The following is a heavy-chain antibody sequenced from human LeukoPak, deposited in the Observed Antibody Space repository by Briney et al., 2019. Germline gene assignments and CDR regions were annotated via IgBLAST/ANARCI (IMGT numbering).Heavy chain of an antibody. J-gene: IGHJ4*02. D-gene: IGHD5-18*01. CDR2: IKQDGSEQ. CDR1: GFTFSSNW. V-gene: IGHV3-7*03. CDR3: AKDISPLWLVVFDY. Sequence: AGGSLRLSCAASGFTFSSNWMTWVRQPPGKGLEWVANIKQDGSEQYYVDSVKGRFTISRDNAKNSLYLQMNSLRAEDTALYYCAKDISPLWLVVFDYWGQGTLVTVSS.